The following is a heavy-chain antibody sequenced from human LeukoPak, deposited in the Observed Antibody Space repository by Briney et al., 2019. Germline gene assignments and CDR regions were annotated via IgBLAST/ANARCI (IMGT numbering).Heavy chain of an antibody. D-gene: IGHD3-22*01. CDR1: GGSFSGYY. J-gene: IGHJ4*02. Sequence: PSETLSLTCAVYGGSFSGYYWSWIRQPPGKGLEWIGEINHSGSTNYNPSLKSRVTISVDTSENQFSLKLSSVTAADTAVYYCARVNYYDSSGVDYWGQGTLVTVSS. CDR3: ARVNYYDSSGVDY. CDR2: INHSGST. V-gene: IGHV4-34*01.